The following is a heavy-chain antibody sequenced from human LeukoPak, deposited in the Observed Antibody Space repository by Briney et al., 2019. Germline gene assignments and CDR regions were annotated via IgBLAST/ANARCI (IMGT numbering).Heavy chain of an antibody. CDR3: ARDPPTYYYDSSGYYYDY. D-gene: IGHD3-22*01. V-gene: IGHV4-59*12. J-gene: IGHJ4*02. CDR2: IYYSGST. Sequence: SETLSLTCTVSGGSISSYYWSWIRQPPGKGLEWIGYIYYSGSTNYNPSLKSRVTISVDTSKNQFSLKLSSVTAADTAVYYCARDPPTYYYDSSGYYYDYWGQGTLVTVSS. CDR1: GGSISSYY.